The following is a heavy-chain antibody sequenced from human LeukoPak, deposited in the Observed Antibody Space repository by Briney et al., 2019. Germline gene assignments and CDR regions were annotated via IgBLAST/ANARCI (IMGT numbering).Heavy chain of an antibody. Sequence: PGGSLRLSCAASGFTFTNYAMTWVRQAPGKGLEWVSVIGASGADTYYPDSVNGRFTVSRDNSQNTLFLHMSSLRAEDTAVYFCARRPRDTSGYYLGAFHDWGQGTTVTVSS. CDR1: GFTFTNYA. CDR3: ARRPRDTSGYYLGAFHD. V-gene: IGHV3-23*01. CDR2: IGASGADT. J-gene: IGHJ3*01. D-gene: IGHD3-22*01.